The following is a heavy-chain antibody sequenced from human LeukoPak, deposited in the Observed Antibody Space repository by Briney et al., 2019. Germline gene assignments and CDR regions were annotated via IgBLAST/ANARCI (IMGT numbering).Heavy chain of an antibody. CDR1: GGSISSYY. J-gene: IGHJ6*03. CDR2: IYTSGST. CDR3: ARVTLVTLGFRKISYYYYMDV. D-gene: IGHD4-23*01. Sequence: SETLSLTCTVSGGSISSYYWSWIRQPAGKGLEWIGRIYTSGSTNYNPSLKSRVTMSVETSKNQFSLKLSSVTAADTAVYYCARVTLVTLGFRKISYYYYMDVWGKGTTVTVSS. V-gene: IGHV4-4*07.